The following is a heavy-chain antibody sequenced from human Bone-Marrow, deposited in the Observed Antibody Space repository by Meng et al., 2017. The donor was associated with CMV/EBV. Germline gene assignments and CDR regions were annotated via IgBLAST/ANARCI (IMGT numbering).Heavy chain of an antibody. CDR2: ISSSSSTI. V-gene: IGHV3-48*04. D-gene: IGHD3-3*01. CDR1: GFTFSSYS. J-gene: IGHJ6*02. CDR3: ARDVVRITIFGVVKSYGMDV. Sequence: GGSLRLSCAASGFTFSSYSMNWVRQAPGKGLEWVSYISSSSSTIYYADSVKGRFTISRDNAKNSLYLQMNSLRAEDTAVYYCARDVVRITIFGVVKSYGMDVWGQGTTVTVSS.